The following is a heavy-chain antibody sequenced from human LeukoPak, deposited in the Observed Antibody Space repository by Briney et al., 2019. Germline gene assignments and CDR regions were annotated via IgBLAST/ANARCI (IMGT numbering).Heavy chain of an antibody. CDR1: GFTFGDYP. V-gene: IGHV3-23*01. CDR3: AKGVSGPVFGDCSGGSCYFDY. D-gene: IGHD2-15*01. Sequence: PGGSMRLSCSASGFTFGDYPMSWFRQAPGEGLEWVSAISGRGGSTYYADSVKGRFTISRDNSKNTLYLQMNSLRAEDTAVYSCAKGVSGPVFGDCSGGSCYFDYWGQGPLVTVSS. CDR2: ISGRGGST. J-gene: IGHJ4*02.